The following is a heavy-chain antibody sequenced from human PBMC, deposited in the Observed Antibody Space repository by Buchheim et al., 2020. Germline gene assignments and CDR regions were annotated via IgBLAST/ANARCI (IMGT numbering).Heavy chain of an antibody. CDR1: GYTFTGYY. D-gene: IGHD3-3*01. Sequence: QVQLVQSGAEVKKPGASVKVSCKASGYTFTGYYMHWVRQAPGQGLEWMGWINPNSGGTNYAQKFQGRVTVTRDTSISTAYMERSRLRSDETAGNYWARDLNYDFWSGSMDVWGQGTT. J-gene: IGHJ6*02. V-gene: IGHV1-2*02. CDR3: ARDLNYDFWSGSMDV. CDR2: INPNSGGT.